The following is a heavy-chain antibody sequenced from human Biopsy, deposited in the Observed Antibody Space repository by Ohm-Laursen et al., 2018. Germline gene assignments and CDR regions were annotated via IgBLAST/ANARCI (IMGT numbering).Heavy chain of an antibody. CDR1: GGSISTYY. J-gene: IGHJ3*02. V-gene: IGHV4-59*08. CDR3: AKHGSGWTGDDALHI. D-gene: IGHD6-19*01. CDR2: IYYSGST. Sequence: TLSLTCTVSGGSISTYYWTWIRQAPGRGLEWVGYIYYSGSTSNNPSLKSRITISVDTSKNQISLKVTSVTAADTAVYYCAKHGSGWTGDDALHIWGQGTMVTVSS.